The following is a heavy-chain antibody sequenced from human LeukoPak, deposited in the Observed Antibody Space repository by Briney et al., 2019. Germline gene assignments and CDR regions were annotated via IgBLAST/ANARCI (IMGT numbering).Heavy chain of an antibody. CDR3: VREYYYDSSGRVGAFDI. V-gene: IGHV4-59*01. CDR2: IYYSGST. D-gene: IGHD3-22*01. J-gene: IGHJ3*02. CDR1: GGSISSYY. Sequence: SETLSLTCTVSGGSISSYYWSWIRQPPGKGLEWIGYIYYSGSTNYNPSLKSRVTISLDTSKNQFSLKLSSVTAADTAVYYCVREYYYDSSGRVGAFDIWGQGTKVTVSS.